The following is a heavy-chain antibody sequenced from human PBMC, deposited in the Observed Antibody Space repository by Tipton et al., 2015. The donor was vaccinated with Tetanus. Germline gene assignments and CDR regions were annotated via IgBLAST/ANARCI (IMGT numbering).Heavy chain of an antibody. Sequence: TLSLTCTASGGSISSYYWSWIRQPPGKGLECIGYIFRTGSTTYSPSLKSRVSISVDTSKNQFSLNLNSVTAADTAVYYCARGKNWGTDYWGQGILVTVSS. D-gene: IGHD7-27*01. V-gene: IGHV4-59*12. CDR2: IFRTGST. CDR3: ARGKNWGTDY. CDR1: GGSISSYY. J-gene: IGHJ4*02.